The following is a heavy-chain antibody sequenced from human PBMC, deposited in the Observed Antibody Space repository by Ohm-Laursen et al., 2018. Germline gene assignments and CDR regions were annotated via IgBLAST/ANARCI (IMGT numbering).Heavy chain of an antibody. D-gene: IGHD1-26*01. CDR3: AGNRLGSSFDN. CDR1: GGSISSYY. V-gene: IGHV4-59*08. Sequence: SDTLSLTCTVSGGSISSYYWSWIRQPPGKGLEWIGYIYHSGSTTYNSSLKSRVTISVDKSTNRFSLKLSSVTAADTAIYYCAGNRLGSSFDNWGPGTVVTVSS. J-gene: IGHJ4*02. CDR2: IYHSGST.